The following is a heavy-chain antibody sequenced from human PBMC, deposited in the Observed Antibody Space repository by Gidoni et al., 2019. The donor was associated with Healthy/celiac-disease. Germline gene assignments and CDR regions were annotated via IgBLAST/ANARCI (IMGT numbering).Heavy chain of an antibody. CDR2: INHSGST. Sequence: QVQLQQWGAGLLKPSETLSLTCAVYGGSFSGYYWSWIRQPPGKGLEWIGEINHSGSTNYNPSLKSRVTISVDTSKNQFSLKLSSVTAADTAVYYCARGGRIAVAGTGGRRWFDPWGQGTLVTVSS. CDR1: GGSFSGYY. J-gene: IGHJ5*02. CDR3: ARGGRIAVAGTGGRRWFDP. V-gene: IGHV4-34*01. D-gene: IGHD6-19*01.